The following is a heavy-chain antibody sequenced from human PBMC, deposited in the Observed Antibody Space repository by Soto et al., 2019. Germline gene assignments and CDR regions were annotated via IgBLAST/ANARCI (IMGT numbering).Heavy chain of an antibody. CDR1: GFAFSTYE. CDR3: AIDGVALSDGAMDV. D-gene: IGHD2-15*01. J-gene: IGHJ6*02. CDR2: ISATGNTL. Sequence: EVQLVESGGGLVQPGGSLRLSCSASGFAFSTYEMNWVRQAPGKGLEWVSYISATGNTLYYVDSVKGRFTISRDNAKNSLYLQMNNLRGEDTAIYYCAIDGVALSDGAMDVWGQGTTVTVSS. V-gene: IGHV3-48*03.